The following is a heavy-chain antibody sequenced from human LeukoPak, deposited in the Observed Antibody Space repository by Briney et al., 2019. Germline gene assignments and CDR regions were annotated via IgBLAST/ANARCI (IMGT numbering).Heavy chain of an antibody. CDR3: ARGHVFGFDYYYYLDV. J-gene: IGHJ6*03. CDR2: IRYDGSNK. D-gene: IGHD3-16*01. Sequence: GGSLRLSCAASGFTFSSYGMHWVRQAPGKGLEWVAFIRYDGSNKYYADSVKGRFTIPRDNTKNSLFLQMNRLSAEDTAVYYCARGHVFGFDYYYYLDVWGKGTTVAVSS. CDR1: GFTFSSYG. V-gene: IGHV3-30*02.